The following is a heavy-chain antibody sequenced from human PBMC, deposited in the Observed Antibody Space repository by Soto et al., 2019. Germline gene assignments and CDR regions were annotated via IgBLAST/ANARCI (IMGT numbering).Heavy chain of an antibody. Sequence: ASVKVSCKASGFTFTSSAVQWVRQARGQRLEWIGWIVVGSGNTNYAQKFQERVTITRDMSTSTAYMELSSLRSEDTAVYYCAADSGLRGRHHSSGYTYYYYGMDVWGQGTTVTVSS. CDR3: AADSGLRGRHHSSGYTYYYYGMDV. J-gene: IGHJ6*02. CDR2: IVVGSGNT. V-gene: IGHV1-58*01. D-gene: IGHD6-19*01. CDR1: GFTFTSSA.